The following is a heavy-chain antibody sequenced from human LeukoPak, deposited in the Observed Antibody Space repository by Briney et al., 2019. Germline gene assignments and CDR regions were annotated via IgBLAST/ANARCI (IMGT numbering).Heavy chain of an antibody. D-gene: IGHD6-19*01. Sequence: SETLSLTCTVSGGSISSYYWSWIRQPPGKGLEWIGCIYYSGSTNYNPSLKSRVTISVDTSKNQFSLKLSSVTAADTAVYYCARAVAGTFDYWGQGTLVTVSS. CDR1: GGSISSYY. CDR3: ARAVAGTFDY. J-gene: IGHJ4*02. CDR2: IYYSGST. V-gene: IGHV4-59*01.